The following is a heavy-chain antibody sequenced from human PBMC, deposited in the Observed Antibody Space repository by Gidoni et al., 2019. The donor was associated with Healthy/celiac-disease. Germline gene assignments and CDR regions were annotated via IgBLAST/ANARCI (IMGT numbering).Heavy chain of an antibody. J-gene: IGHJ2*01. Sequence: QVQLVQSGAEVHKPGASVKVSCKVSGYTLTELSMHWVRQAPGKGLEWMGGFDPEEGEKIYAQKFQGRVTMTEDTSTDTAYMELSSLRAEDTAVYYCATAMGSYSDWYFDLWGRGTLVTVSS. CDR3: ATAMGSYSDWYFDL. D-gene: IGHD3-10*01. CDR2: FDPEEGEK. CDR1: GYTLTELS. V-gene: IGHV1-24*01.